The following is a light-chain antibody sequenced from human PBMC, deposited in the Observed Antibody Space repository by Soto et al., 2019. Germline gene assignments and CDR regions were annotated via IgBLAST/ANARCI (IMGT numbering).Light chain of an antibody. J-gene: IGKJ1*01. V-gene: IGKV1-39*01. CDR2: GQX. CDR1: QNVETY. Sequence: DIHMTQSPSSLAASLGDRVTVPXRTSQNVETYLNWYQQQPGXXTKIXXXGQXDLQSGVPSRFIGSGSGKDFTLTISSLQSEYFATYYCQQTYKTPTWTFGQGTKVDIK. CDR3: QQTYKTPTWT.